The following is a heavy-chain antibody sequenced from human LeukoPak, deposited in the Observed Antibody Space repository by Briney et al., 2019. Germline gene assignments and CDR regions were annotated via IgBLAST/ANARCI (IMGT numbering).Heavy chain of an antibody. D-gene: IGHD3-9*01. J-gene: IGHJ5*02. CDR3: ARDLYDILTGQNWFDP. V-gene: IGHV1-2*06. Sequence: ASVKVSCKASGYTFTGYYMHWVRQAPGQGLEWMGRINPNSGGTNYAQKFQGRVTMTRDTSISTAYMELSRLRSDDTAVYYCARDLYDILTGQNWFDPWGQGTLVTVSS. CDR2: INPNSGGT. CDR1: GYTFTGYY.